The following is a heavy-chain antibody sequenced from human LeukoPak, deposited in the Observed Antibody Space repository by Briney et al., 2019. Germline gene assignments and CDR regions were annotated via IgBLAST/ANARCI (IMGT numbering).Heavy chain of an antibody. V-gene: IGHV4-39*01. D-gene: IGHD3-3*01. CDR3: VSLLEWLLALDY. CDR2: IYYSGST. J-gene: IGHJ4*02. Sequence: SETLSLTCTVSGGSISSSSYYWGWIRQPPGKGLEWIGSIYYSGSTYYNPSLKSRVTISVDTSKNRFSLKLSSVTAADTAVYYCVSLLEWLLALDYWGQGTLVTVSS. CDR1: GGSISSSSYY.